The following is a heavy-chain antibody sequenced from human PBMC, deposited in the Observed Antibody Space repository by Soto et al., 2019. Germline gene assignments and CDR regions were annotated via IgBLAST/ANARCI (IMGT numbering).Heavy chain of an antibody. CDR2: IYYSGST. J-gene: IGHJ4*02. Sequence: PSETLSLTCTVSGGSISSGGYYWSWIRQHPGKGLEWIGYIYYSGSTYYNPSLKSRVTISVDTSKNQFSLKLSSVTAADTAVYYCATASGYCSSTSCYVGSDFDYWGQGTLVTVS. V-gene: IGHV4-31*03. CDR3: ATASGYCSSTSCYVGSDFDY. D-gene: IGHD2-2*01. CDR1: GGSISSGGYY.